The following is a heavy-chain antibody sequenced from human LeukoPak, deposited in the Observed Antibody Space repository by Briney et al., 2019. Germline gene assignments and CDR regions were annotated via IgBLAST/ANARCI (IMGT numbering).Heavy chain of an antibody. V-gene: IGHV3-53*01. D-gene: IGHD3-3*01. CDR2: FHSGGNT. J-gene: IGHJ4*02. CDR3: AGGFRFPYAFDH. CDR1: GFSVSGNY. Sequence: GGSLRLSCAASGFSVSGNYMTWVRQVLGNGLEWLSVFHSGGNTDYAPSVKGRFTISRDNSRSTLYLQMNSLKVDDTGVYYCAGGFRFPYAFDHWGQGTLVTVSS.